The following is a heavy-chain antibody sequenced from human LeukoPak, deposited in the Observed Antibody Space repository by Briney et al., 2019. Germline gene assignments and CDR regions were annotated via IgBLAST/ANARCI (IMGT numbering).Heavy chain of an antibody. CDR2: ISSSSTYI. Sequence: GGSLRLSCAASGFSLSTYSMNWVRQAPGKGLEWVSSISSSSTYIFYADSVKGRFSISRDNAKNSLYLQMNSLRVEDTAVYYCTSRYCTTTNCYSFDIWGQGTMVTVSS. J-gene: IGHJ3*02. D-gene: IGHD2-2*01. V-gene: IGHV3-21*01. CDR3: TSRYCTTTNCYSFDI. CDR1: GFSLSTYS.